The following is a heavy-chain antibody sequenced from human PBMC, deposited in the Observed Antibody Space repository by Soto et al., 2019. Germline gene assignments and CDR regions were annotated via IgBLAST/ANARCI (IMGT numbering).Heavy chain of an antibody. V-gene: IGHV3-33*01. D-gene: IGHD1-26*01. CDR3: ARGRVDGGELDL. CDR2: IWDDASNK. J-gene: IGHJ4*02. Sequence: VQLVESGGGVVQPGRSLRLSCAASGFTFRTYGMYWVCQAPGKGLVRVAVIWDDASNKYYADSVKGRFTISRDNSEYTLYLQMNSLRAEDTAVYYCARGRVDGGELDLWGQGTLVTVSS. CDR1: GFTFRTYG.